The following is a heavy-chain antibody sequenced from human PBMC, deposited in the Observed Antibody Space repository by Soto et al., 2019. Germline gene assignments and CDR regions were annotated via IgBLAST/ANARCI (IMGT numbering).Heavy chain of an antibody. Sequence: PGGSLRLSCAASGFTFSDYYMSWIRQAPGKGLEWVSYISSSGSTIYYADSVKGRFTISRDNAKNSLYLQMNSLRAEDTAVYYCATSPADIVVVPAAPRFDYWGQGTLVTVSS. CDR1: GFTFSDYY. CDR2: ISSSGSTI. CDR3: ATSPADIVVVPAAPRFDY. V-gene: IGHV3-11*01. J-gene: IGHJ4*02. D-gene: IGHD2-2*01.